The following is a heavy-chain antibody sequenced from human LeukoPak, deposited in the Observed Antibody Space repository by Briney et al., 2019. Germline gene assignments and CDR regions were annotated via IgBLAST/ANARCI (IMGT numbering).Heavy chain of an antibody. CDR1: GGSISSYY. Sequence: SETLSLTCTVSGGSISSYYWSWIRQPPGKGLEWIGYIYYSGSTNYNPSLKSRVTISLDTSKNQFSLKLSSMTAADTAVYYCARDIVVVVATNSAFDIWGQGTMVTVSS. CDR2: IYYSGST. V-gene: IGHV4-59*01. J-gene: IGHJ3*02. D-gene: IGHD2-15*01. CDR3: ARDIVVVVATNSAFDI.